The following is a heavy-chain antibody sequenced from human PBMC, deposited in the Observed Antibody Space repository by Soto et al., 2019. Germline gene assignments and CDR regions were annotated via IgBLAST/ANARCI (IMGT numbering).Heavy chain of an antibody. V-gene: IGHV3-33*01. Sequence: GGSLRLSCAASGFTFSSYGMHWVRQAPGKGLEWVAVIWYDGSNKYYADSVKGRFTISRDNSKNTLYLQMNSLRAEDTAVYYCARGSIDYYDSSGPYNWFDPWGQGTLVTVSS. CDR1: GFTFSSYG. J-gene: IGHJ5*02. CDR3: ARGSIDYYDSSGPYNWFDP. CDR2: IWYDGSNK. D-gene: IGHD3-22*01.